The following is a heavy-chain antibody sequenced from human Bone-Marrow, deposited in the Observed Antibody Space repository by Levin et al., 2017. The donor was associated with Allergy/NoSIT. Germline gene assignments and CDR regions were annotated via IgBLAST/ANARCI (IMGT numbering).Heavy chain of an antibody. CDR1: GGSFSGYY. D-gene: IGHD2-21*01. CDR3: ARGIWSWDRNYFDY. J-gene: IGHJ4*02. Sequence: SETLSLTCAVYGGSFSGYYWSWIRQPPGKGLEWIGEINHSGSTNYNPSLKSRVTISVDTSKNQFSLKLSSVTAADTAVYYCARGIWSWDRNYFDYWGQGTLVTVSS. V-gene: IGHV4-34*01. CDR2: INHSGST.